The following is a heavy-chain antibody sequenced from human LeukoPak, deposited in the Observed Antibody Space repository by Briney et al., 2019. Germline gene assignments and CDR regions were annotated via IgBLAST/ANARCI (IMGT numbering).Heavy chain of an antibody. J-gene: IGHJ6*03. Sequence: PGGSLRLSCAASGFTFSSYGMHWVRQAPGKGLEWVAFIRYDGSNKYYADSVKGRFTISRDNSKNTLYLQMNSLRAEDTAVYYCAKDGAYSSSSVYYYYYMDVWGKGTTVTVSS. V-gene: IGHV3-30*02. D-gene: IGHD6-6*01. CDR3: AKDGAYSSSSVYYYYYMDV. CDR1: GFTFSSYG. CDR2: IRYDGSNK.